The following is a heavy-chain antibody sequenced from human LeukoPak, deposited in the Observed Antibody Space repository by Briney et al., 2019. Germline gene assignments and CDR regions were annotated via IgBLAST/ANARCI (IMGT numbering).Heavy chain of an antibody. CDR1: GYSISSGYY. D-gene: IGHD6-13*01. Sequence: SETLSLTCTVSGYSISSGYYWSWIRQPPGKGLEWIGYIYYSGSTNYNPSLKSRVTISVDTSKNQFSLKLSSVTAADTAVYYCARDRSAAAGSRKEQGRYYYYYMDVWGKGTTVTISS. J-gene: IGHJ6*03. V-gene: IGHV4-61*01. CDR2: IYYSGST. CDR3: ARDRSAAAGSRKEQGRYYYYYMDV.